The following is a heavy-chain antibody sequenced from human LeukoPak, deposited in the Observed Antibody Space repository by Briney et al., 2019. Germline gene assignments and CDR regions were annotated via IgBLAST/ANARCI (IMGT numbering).Heavy chain of an antibody. V-gene: IGHV3-23*01. CDR1: GFTFSSYA. D-gene: IGHD7-27*01. J-gene: IGHJ4*02. CDR2: ISGSSRST. Sequence: GGPLRLSCAASGFTFSSYAMSWLRQAPGKGLEWVSAISGSSRSTYYADSVKGRFTISRDNSKNTLYLQMNSLRAEDTAVYYCAKHLGPYYFDYWGQGTLVTVSS. CDR3: AKHLGPYYFDY.